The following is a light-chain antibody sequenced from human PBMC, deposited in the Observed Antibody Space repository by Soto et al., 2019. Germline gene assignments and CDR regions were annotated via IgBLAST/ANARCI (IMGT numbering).Light chain of an antibody. CDR2: VAS. CDR1: QSVSNNN. Sequence: EIVLTQSPDTLSLSPGERATLSRRASQSVSNNNLAWYQHKPGQPPTLLIYVASRRATSIPDRFSGSGSGSEFTLTITRLEPEDFAVYYCQQHGSGPWTFGQGTKVEIK. V-gene: IGKV3-20*01. CDR3: QQHGSGPWT. J-gene: IGKJ1*01.